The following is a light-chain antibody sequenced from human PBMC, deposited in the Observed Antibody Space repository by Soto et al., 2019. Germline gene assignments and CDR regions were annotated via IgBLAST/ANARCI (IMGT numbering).Light chain of an antibody. CDR3: QQYHTSSIT. Sequence: DIQMTQSPSTLSASIGDRVTITCRASQSITTFLAWYQQKPGKAPKLLIYDASSLESGVPSRFSGTGSGTEFTLSIDSLQPDDFATYYCQQYHTSSITFGQGTRLEI. CDR1: QSITTF. V-gene: IGKV1-5*01. CDR2: DAS. J-gene: IGKJ5*01.